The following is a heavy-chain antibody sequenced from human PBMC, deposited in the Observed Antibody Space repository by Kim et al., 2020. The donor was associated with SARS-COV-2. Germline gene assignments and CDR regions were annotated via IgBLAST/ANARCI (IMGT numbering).Heavy chain of an antibody. Sequence: YSPSFQGQVTISADKSISTAYLQWSSLQASDTAMYYCARQRGLQGSFDYWGQGTLVTVSS. D-gene: IGHD4-17*01. J-gene: IGHJ4*02. CDR3: ARQRGLQGSFDY. V-gene: IGHV5-51*01.